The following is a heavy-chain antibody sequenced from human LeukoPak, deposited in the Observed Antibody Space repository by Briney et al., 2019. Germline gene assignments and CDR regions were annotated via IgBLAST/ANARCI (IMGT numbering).Heavy chain of an antibody. V-gene: IGHV3-48*01. CDR1: GFTFSSYS. Sequence: PGGSLRLSCAASGFTFSSYSMNWVRQAPGKGLEWVSYISSSSSTIYYADSVKGRFTISRDNSKNTLYLQMNSLRAEDTAVYYCAKDLGQVTMGVWGKGTTVTVSS. D-gene: IGHD3-3*01. CDR2: ISSSSSTI. J-gene: IGHJ6*04. CDR3: AKDLGQVTMGV.